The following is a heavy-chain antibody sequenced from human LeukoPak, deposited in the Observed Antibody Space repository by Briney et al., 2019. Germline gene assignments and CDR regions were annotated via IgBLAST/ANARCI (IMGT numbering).Heavy chain of an antibody. J-gene: IGHJ4*02. V-gene: IGHV3-74*01. Sequence: PGGSLRLSCAASGFTFSAYWVHWVRQAPGKGLVWVSRINSDGSSTSYADSVKGRFTISRDNAKNTLYLQINSLRAEDTAVYYCTSKTTDYYDSSGVGGYWGQGTLVTVSS. CDR1: GFTFSAYW. CDR3: TSKTTDYYDSSGVGGY. CDR2: INSDGSST. D-gene: IGHD3-22*01.